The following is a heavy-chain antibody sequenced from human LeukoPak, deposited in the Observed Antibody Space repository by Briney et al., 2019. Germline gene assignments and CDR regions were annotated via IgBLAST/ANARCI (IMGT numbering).Heavy chain of an antibody. V-gene: IGHV4-38-2*02. J-gene: IGHJ4*02. CDR1: GYSISSGYY. D-gene: IGHD3-9*01. Sequence: SETLSLTCTVSGYSISSGYYWGWIRQPPGKGLEWIGSIYYSGSTYYNPSLKSRVTISVDTSKNQFSLKLSSVTAADTAVYYCATDNYDILTGYYRDFDYWGQGTLVTVSS. CDR3: ATDNYDILTGYYRDFDY. CDR2: IYYSGST.